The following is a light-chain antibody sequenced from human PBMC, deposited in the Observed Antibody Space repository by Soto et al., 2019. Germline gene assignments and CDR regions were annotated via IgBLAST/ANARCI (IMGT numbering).Light chain of an antibody. CDR2: GTS. J-gene: IGKJ5*01. CDR1: QSVASN. V-gene: IGKV3-15*01. CDR3: QHHNNWLIT. Sequence: YPGEGVALASRASQSVASNLAWYQQQPGQAPRLLIYGTSTRATGVPDRFSGSGSLTDSTLTISGLQAADFAVYHCQHHNNWLITFREGTRLEIK.